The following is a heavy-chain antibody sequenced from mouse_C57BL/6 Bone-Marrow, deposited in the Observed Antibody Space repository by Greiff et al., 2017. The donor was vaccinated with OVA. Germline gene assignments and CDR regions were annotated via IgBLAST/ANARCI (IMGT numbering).Heavy chain of an antibody. J-gene: IGHJ2*01. V-gene: IGHV1-80*01. Sequence: VQVVESGADLVKPAASVKISCKASGYAFSNYWMNWVKQRPGKGLEWIGQIYPGDGDTNYNGKFKGKATLTADKSSSTAYMHLSSLTSEDSAIYCCASRPVVGRGDYWGQGTTLTVSS. D-gene: IGHD1-1*01. CDR1: GYAFSNYW. CDR2: IYPGDGDT. CDR3: ASRPVVGRGDY.